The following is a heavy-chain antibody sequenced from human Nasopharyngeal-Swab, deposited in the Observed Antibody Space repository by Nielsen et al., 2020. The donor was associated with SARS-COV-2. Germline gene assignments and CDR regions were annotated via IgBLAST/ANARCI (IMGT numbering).Heavy chain of an antibody. CDR3: ARGVYDSSGYLEVDAFDI. V-gene: IGHV4-30-2*01. D-gene: IGHD3-22*01. J-gene: IGHJ3*02. CDR2: IYHSGST. Sequence: RQAPGKGLEWFGYIYHSGSTYCNPSLKSRVTISVDRSKNQFSLKLSSVTAADTAVYYCARGVYDSSGYLEVDAFDIWGQGTMVTVSS.